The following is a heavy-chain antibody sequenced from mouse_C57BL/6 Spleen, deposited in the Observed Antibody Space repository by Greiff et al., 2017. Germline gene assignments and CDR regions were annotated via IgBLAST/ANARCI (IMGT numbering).Heavy chain of an antibody. CDR1: GFSLTSYG. V-gene: IGHV2-2*01. CDR3: ARYDYDWYFGV. J-gene: IGHJ1*03. CDR2: IWSGGSK. D-gene: IGHD2-4*01. Sequence: VQLQQSGPGLVQPSQSLSITCTVSGFSLTSYGVHWVRQSPGKGLEWLGVIWSGGSKDYNAAFISRLSISKDKSKSQVFFKMNSLQADDTAIYYCARYDYDWYFGVWGTGTTVTVSS.